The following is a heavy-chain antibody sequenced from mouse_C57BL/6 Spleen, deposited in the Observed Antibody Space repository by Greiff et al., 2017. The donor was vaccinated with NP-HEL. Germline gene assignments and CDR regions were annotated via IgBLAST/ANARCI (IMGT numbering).Heavy chain of an antibody. CDR3: ARRDYDGYYFDY. V-gene: IGHV1-55*01. CDR2: IYPGSGST. D-gene: IGHD2-4*01. CDR1: GYTFTSYW. Sequence: VQLQQSGAELVKPGASVKMSCKASGYTFTSYWITWVKQRPGQGLEWIGDIYPGSGSTNYNEKFKSKATLTVDTSSSTAYMQLSSLTSEDSAVYYCARRDYDGYYFDYWGQGTTLTVSS. J-gene: IGHJ2*01.